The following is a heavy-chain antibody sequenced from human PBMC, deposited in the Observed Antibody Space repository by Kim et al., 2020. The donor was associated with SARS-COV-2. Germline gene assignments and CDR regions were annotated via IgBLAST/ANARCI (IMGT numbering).Heavy chain of an antibody. CDR1: TLSGYY. D-gene: IGHD6-13*01. CDR3: AKDRSTSNSWYGIFDS. Sequence: TLSGYYMGWVRQAQGQGLEWVSANSGSGGDTYYKDSVKGRFTISRDNSKNTLYLQMNSLRAEDMAVYYCAKDRSTSNSWYGIFDSWSQGTLAT. CDR2: NSGSGGDT. V-gene: IGHV3-23*01. J-gene: IGHJ4*02.